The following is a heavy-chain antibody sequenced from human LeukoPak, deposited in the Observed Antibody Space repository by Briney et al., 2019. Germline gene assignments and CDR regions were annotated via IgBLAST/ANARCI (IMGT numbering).Heavy chain of an antibody. V-gene: IGHV4-34*01. CDR1: GGSFSGYY. CDR2: IDHRGDT. J-gene: IGHJ4*03. CDR3: ARGATISETGYFVF. Sequence: SETLSLTCAVYGGSFSGYYWSWIRQSPGKGLEWIAEIDHRGDTNYNPSVRSRVTISVDTSKNQFSLKVKSLSAADTAVYYCARGATISETGYFVFWGQGTLVTVSS. D-gene: IGHD5-24*01.